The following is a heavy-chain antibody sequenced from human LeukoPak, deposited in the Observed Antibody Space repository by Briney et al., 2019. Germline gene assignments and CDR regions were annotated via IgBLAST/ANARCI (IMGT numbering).Heavy chain of an antibody. CDR2: IYHSGST. D-gene: IGHD3-9*01. CDR3: ARMYYDILTGYYYFDY. V-gene: IGHV4-38-2*02. J-gene: IGHJ4*02. CDR1: GYSISSGYY. Sequence: SETLSLTCTVSGYSISSGYYWGWIRQPPGKGLEWIGSIYHSGSTYYNPSLKSRVTISVDTSKNQFSLKLSSVTAADTAVYYCARMYYDILTGYYYFDYWGQGTLVTVSS.